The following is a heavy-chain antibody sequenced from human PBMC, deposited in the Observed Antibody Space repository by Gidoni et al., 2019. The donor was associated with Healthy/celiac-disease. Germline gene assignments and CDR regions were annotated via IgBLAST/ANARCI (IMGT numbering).Heavy chain of an antibody. V-gene: IGHV1-69*01. CDR3: ASNDIAVAGMGADY. D-gene: IGHD6-19*01. CDR2: IIPIFGTA. J-gene: IGHJ4*02. CDR1: GGTFSSYA. Sequence: QVQLVQSGAEVKKPGSSVKASCKASGGTFSSYAISWVRQAPGQGLEWMGGIIPIFGTANYAQKFQGRFTITADESTSTAFMELSSLRSEDTAIYYCASNDIAVAGMGADYWGQGTLVTVSS.